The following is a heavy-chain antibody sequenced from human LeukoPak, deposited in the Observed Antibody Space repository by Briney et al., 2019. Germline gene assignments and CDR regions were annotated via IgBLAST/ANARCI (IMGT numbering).Heavy chain of an antibody. CDR3: ARVAAPLGYSYGYEDY. CDR1: GFTFSSYS. D-gene: IGHD5-18*01. V-gene: IGHV3-48*01. J-gene: IGHJ4*02. CDR2: ISSSSSTI. Sequence: GGSLRLSCAASGFTFSSYSMNWVRQAPGKGLEWVSYISSSSSTIYYADSVKGRFTISRDNAKNSLYLQMNSLRAKDTAVYYCARVAAPLGYSYGYEDYWGQGTLVTASS.